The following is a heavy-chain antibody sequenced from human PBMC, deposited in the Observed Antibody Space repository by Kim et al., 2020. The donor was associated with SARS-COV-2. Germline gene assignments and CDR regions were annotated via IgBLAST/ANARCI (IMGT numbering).Heavy chain of an antibody. Sequence: PSLKSRVTISVDTSKYQFSLKLSSVTAADTAVYYCARGAYDYVWGSYVDYWGQGTLVTVSS. V-gene: IGHV4-31*02. D-gene: IGHD3-16*01. CDR3: ARGAYDYVWGSYVDY. J-gene: IGHJ4*02.